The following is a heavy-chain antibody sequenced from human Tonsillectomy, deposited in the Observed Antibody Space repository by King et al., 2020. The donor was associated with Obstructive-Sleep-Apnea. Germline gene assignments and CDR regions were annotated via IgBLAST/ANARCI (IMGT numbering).Heavy chain of an antibody. CDR2: INPSGGST. Sequence: VQLVESGAEVKKPGASVKVSCKASGYTFTTYYMHWVRQAPGQGLEWMGLINPSGGSTSYAQKFQGRVTMTRDTSTSTVYMELSSLRSEDTAVDYCARARGGSYYDYWGQGTLVTVSS. CDR3: ARARGGSYYDY. CDR1: GYTFTTYY. J-gene: IGHJ4*02. V-gene: IGHV1-46*01. D-gene: IGHD3-16*01.